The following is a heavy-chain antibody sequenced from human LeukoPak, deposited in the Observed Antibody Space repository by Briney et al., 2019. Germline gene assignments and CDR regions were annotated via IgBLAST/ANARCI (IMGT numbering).Heavy chain of an antibody. J-gene: IGHJ4*02. CDR2: IYSGGST. V-gene: IGHV3-66*04. CDR3: ARQRTYYDILTGSGEVGY. D-gene: IGHD3-9*01. Sequence: PGGSLRLSCAASGFTVSSNYMTWVRQAPGKGLEWVSVIYSGGSTYNADSVKGRFSISRDNSKNTLYLQMNSLRAEDTAVYYCARQRTYYDILTGSGEVGYWGQGTLVTVSS. CDR1: GFTVSSNY.